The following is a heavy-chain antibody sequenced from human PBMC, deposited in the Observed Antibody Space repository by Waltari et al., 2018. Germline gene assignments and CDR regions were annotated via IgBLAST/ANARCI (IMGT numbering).Heavy chain of an antibody. J-gene: IGHJ4*02. D-gene: IGHD6-19*01. CDR2: IIPIFGTA. CDR1: GGTFSSYA. Sequence: HVQLVQSGAEVKKPGSSVKVSCKASGGTFSSYAISWVRQPPGQGLEWMGGIIPIFGTANYAQKFQGRVTITADESTSTAYMELSSLRSEDTAVYYCARGTVAGTGIPYYFDYWGQGTLVTISS. CDR3: ARGTVAGTGIPYYFDY. V-gene: IGHV1-69*13.